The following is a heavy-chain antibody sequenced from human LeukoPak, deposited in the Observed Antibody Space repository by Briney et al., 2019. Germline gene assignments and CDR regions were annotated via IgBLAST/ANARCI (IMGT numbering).Heavy chain of an antibody. Sequence: PSETLSLTCTVSGDSVSSGSFYWSWIRQPPGKGLEWIGYIYYSGNTNYNPSLKSWVTISEDTSKNQFSLKLTSVTAADTAVFYCARGSGYYPIYYFDYWGQGTLVTVSS. J-gene: IGHJ4*02. CDR1: GDSVSSGSFY. V-gene: IGHV4-61*01. CDR2: IYYSGNT. CDR3: ARGSGYYPIYYFDY. D-gene: IGHD3-22*01.